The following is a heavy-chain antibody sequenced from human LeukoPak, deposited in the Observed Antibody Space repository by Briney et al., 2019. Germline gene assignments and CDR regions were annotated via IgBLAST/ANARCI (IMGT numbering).Heavy chain of an antibody. CDR2: IHYDGTNE. CDR1: GFTFGSYG. D-gene: IGHD3-10*01. J-gene: IGHJ5*02. V-gene: IGHV3-30*02. CDR3: VNSGFDP. Sequence: GGSLRLSCAASGFTFGSYGMHWVRQAPDKGLEWVAFIHYDGTNEYYADSVKGRFTISRDNFKNTLSLQMNGLRVEDTALYYCVNSGFDPWGQGTLVTVSS.